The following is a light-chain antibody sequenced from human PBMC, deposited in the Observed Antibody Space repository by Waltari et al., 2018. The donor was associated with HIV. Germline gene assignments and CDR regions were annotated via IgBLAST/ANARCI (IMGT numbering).Light chain of an antibody. Sequence: QSVLTQPPSASGTPGQRVTISCSGSSSNIGNNPVEWYQQLPGTAPKLLIYSNNQRPSGVPDRITGSKSGTSASLAIGGLQSDDGADYYCASWEDSLHGPVFGGGTKLTVL. V-gene: IGLV1-44*01. CDR2: SNN. J-gene: IGLJ2*01. CDR1: SSNIGNNP. CDR3: ASWEDSLHGPV.